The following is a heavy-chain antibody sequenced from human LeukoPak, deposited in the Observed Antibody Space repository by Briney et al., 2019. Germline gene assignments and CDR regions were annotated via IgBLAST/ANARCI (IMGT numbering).Heavy chain of an antibody. D-gene: IGHD2-15*01. CDR3: AKVREVGTNIEVVVVDTSSAFDM. J-gene: IGHJ3*02. Sequence: WASVKVSCKASGYTFTDYYVHWVRQAPGQGLEWMGRINPNSGDTNFAQKFQGRVTLTRDTSISTSYMELSSLRSDDTAIYFCAKVREVGTNIEVVVVDTSSAFDMWGQGTLVTVSS. CDR2: INPNSGDT. CDR1: GYTFTDYY. V-gene: IGHV1-2*06.